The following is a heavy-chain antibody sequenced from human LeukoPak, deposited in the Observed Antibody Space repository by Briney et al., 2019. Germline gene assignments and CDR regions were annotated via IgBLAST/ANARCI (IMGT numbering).Heavy chain of an antibody. Sequence: SETLSLTCTVSGGAIRSHYWNWIRQPAGKGLEWIGRIYSSGYANDNPFLKSRITMSVDMSKNQFSLRLNSVTAADTAVYYCARGEHSADSWGQGMLVTVSS. J-gene: IGHJ4*02. CDR1: GGAIRSHY. CDR3: ARGEHSADS. V-gene: IGHV4-4*07. CDR2: IYSSGYA. D-gene: IGHD1/OR15-1a*01.